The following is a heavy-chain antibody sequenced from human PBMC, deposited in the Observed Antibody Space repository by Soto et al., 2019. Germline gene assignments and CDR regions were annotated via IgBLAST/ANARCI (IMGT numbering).Heavy chain of an antibody. V-gene: IGHV5-10-1*01. CDR1: GYSFTSYW. CDR3: ARQIAVAGKGYYGMDV. CDR2: IDPSDSYT. D-gene: IGHD6-19*01. Sequence: GESLKISCKGSGYSFTSYWISWVRQMPGKGLEWMGRIDPSDSYTNYSPSFQGHVTISADKSISTAYLQWSSLKASDTAMYYCARQIAVAGKGYYGMDVWGQGTTVTVSS. J-gene: IGHJ6*02.